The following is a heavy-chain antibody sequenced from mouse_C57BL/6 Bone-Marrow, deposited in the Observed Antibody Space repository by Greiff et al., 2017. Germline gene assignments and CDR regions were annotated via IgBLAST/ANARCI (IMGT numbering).Heavy chain of an antibody. CDR1: GYSITSDY. J-gene: IGHJ1*03. D-gene: IGHD1-1*01. Sequence: EVKLMESGPGLAKPSQTLSLTCSVTGYSITSDYWNWIRKFPGNKLEYMGYISYSGSTYYNPSLKSRISITRDTSKNQYYLQLYSVTTADTATYYFARYHYGSSYGYFDVWGTGTTVTVSS. CDR3: ARYHYGSSYGYFDV. V-gene: IGHV3-8*01. CDR2: ISYSGST.